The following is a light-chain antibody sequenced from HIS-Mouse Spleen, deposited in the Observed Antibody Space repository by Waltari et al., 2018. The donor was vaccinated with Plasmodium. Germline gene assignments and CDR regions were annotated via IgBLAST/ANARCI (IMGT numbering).Light chain of an antibody. V-gene: IGLV3-10*01. CDR3: YSTDSSGNHRV. CDR1: ELPKKY. Sequence: SYELTQPPSVSVSPGQTARITCSGDELPKKYAYWYQQKSGQAPVLVIYEDSKRPSGIPERFSGSRSGKMATLTISGAQVEDEADYYCYSTDSSGNHRVFGGGTKLTVL. J-gene: IGLJ3*02. CDR2: EDS.